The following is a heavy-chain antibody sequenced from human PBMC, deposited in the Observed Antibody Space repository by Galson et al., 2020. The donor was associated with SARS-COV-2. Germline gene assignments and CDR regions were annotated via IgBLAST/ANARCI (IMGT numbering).Heavy chain of an antibody. V-gene: IGHV5-51*01. D-gene: IGHD3-22*01. Sequence: GESLKIPCQGSGYSFTSYWIGWVRQMPGKGLEWMGIIYPGASDTSYIPSFQGQVTISADKSISTAYLQWSSLKASDTAMYYCARLVPPYYYDSSGYFLPSRFDYWGQGTLVTVSS. CDR1: GYSFTSYW. CDR2: IYPGASDT. J-gene: IGHJ4*02. CDR3: ARLVPPYYYDSSGYFLPSRFDY.